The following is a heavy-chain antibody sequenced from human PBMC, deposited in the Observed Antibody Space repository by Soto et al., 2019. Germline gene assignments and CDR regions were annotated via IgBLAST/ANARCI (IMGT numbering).Heavy chain of an antibody. CDR3: DRGGNIAVVTASFDY. J-gene: IGHJ4*02. CDR2: FDPEDGKT. Sequence: GASVKVSCNVSGYTLTELSMHWVRQAPGKGLEWMGGFDPEDGKTTYAQKFQARVTMTEDTSRDTAYMELSSLRSDDTAVYYCDRGGNIAVVTASFDYWGQGTLVTVS. V-gene: IGHV1-24*01. CDR1: GYTLTELS. D-gene: IGHD2-21*02.